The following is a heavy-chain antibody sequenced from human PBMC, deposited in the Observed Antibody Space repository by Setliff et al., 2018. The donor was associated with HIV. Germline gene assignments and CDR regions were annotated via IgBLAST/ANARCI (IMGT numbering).Heavy chain of an antibody. CDR2: ISHGGSA. CDR3: ARATYILHFFEWSPHSSLYYYYMDV. V-gene: IGHV4-4*02. J-gene: IGHJ6*03. CDR1: GGSIRTGDW. D-gene: IGHD3-3*01. Sequence: SETLSLTCAVSGGSIRTGDWWSWVRQSPGKGLEWIGEISHGGSANYNPSLRSRVTISVDTSKNQFSLKLSSVTAADTAVYYCARATYILHFFEWSPHSSLYYYYMDVWGKGTTVTVSS.